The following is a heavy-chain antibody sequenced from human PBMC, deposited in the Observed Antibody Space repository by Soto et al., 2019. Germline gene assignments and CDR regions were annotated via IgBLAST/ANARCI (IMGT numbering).Heavy chain of an antibody. CDR2: ISSSSSTI. V-gene: IGHV3-48*02. CDR1: GFTFSSYS. CDR3: ARDPKYSSGWYIGY. Sequence: GGSLILSCAASGFTFSSYSMNWVRQAPGKGLEWVSYISSSSSTIYYADSVKGRFTISRDNAKNSLYLQMNSLRDEDTAVYYCARDPKYSSGWYIGYWGQGTLVTVSS. D-gene: IGHD6-19*01. J-gene: IGHJ4*02.